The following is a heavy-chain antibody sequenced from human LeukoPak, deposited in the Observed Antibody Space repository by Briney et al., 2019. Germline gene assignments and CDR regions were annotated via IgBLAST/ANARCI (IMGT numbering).Heavy chain of an antibody. CDR3: AKGATVTPDYYYYYMDV. J-gene: IGHJ6*03. D-gene: IGHD4-17*01. V-gene: IGHV3-30*02. Sequence: PGRSLRLSCAASGFTFSTYGMHWVRQAPGKGLEWVAFIRYDGSNKYYVDSVKGRFTISRDNSKNTLYLQMNSLRAEDTAVYYCAKGATVTPDYYYYYMDVWGKGTTVTVSS. CDR2: IRYDGSNK. CDR1: GFTFSTYG.